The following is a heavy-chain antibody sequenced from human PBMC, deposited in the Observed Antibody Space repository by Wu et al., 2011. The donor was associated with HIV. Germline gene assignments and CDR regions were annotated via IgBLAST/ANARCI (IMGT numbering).Heavy chain of an antibody. D-gene: IGHD6-19*01. CDR1: GYPFTDYY. CDR3: VRAVAGSGWFDP. V-gene: IGHV1-46*01. CDR2: SNPNGGSP. Sequence: QVQLVQAGAEVKKPGASVKVSCKASGYPFTDYYLHWVRQAPGQGLEWMGVSNPNGGSPGNGQKFQGRVTMTSDTSTNTVYMELTSLRSDDTAVYYCVRAVAGSGWFDPWGQGTLVTVSS. J-gene: IGHJ5*02.